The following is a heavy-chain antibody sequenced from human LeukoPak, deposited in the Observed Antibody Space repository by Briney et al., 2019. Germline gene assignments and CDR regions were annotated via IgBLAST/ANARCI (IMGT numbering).Heavy chain of an antibody. CDR2: IKQDGSEK. CDR1: GFTFSSYW. V-gene: IGHV3-7*01. D-gene: IGHD2-15*01. J-gene: IGHJ4*02. Sequence: GGSLRLSCAASGFTFSSYWMSWVRQAPGKGLEWVANIKQDGSEKYYVDSVKGRFTISRDNAKNSLYLQMNSLRAEDTAVYYCARERRIRLGRGAYFDYWGQGALVTVSS. CDR3: ARERRIRLGRGAYFDY.